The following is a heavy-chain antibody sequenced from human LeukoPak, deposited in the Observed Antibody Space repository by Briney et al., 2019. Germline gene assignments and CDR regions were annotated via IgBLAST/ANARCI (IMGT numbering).Heavy chain of an antibody. J-gene: IGHJ3*02. CDR2: IFFSGST. CDR3: ARGEMATVEDAFDI. V-gene: IGHV4-59*01. CDR1: GASISSDY. D-gene: IGHD5-24*01. Sequence: SETLSLTCIVSGASISSDYWSWIRQPPGKGLEWIGYIFFSGSTNYNPSLKSRVTMSVDTSKNQFSLNLSSVTAADTAVYYCARGEMATVEDAFDIWGQGTMVTVSS.